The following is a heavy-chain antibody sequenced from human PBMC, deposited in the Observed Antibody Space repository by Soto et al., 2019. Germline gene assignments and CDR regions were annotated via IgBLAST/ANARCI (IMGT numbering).Heavy chain of an antibody. D-gene: IGHD2-2*01. CDR1: GFSFRNYG. V-gene: IGHV3-30*18. CDR2: ISYEEINNK. CDR3: AKGYCSGPSCYRGYGMDV. J-gene: IGHJ6*02. Sequence: QVQLVQSGGGVVQPGRSLRLSCVASGFSFRNYGMHWVRQAPGKGLEWVAVISYEEINNKNYADSVKGRFTISRDNSENTLYLQMDSLRAEDTAVYYCAKGYCSGPSCYRGYGMDVWGQGTTVPVSS.